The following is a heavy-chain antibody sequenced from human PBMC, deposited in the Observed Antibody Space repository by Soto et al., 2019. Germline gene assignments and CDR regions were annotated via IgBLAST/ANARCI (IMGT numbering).Heavy chain of an antibody. CDR1: GGSISSYY. J-gene: IGHJ4*01. CDR2: VYYSGST. V-gene: IGHV4-59*01. CDR3: ARTRMIESWIDY. D-gene: IGHD2-21*01. Sequence: PSETLSLTCTVSGGSISSYYWSWIRQPAGKGLEWIGYVYYSGSTLYNPSLESRVTLSIDMSKKQVSLKLNSVIAADTAVYYCARTRMIESWIDYWGHGTLVTVSS.